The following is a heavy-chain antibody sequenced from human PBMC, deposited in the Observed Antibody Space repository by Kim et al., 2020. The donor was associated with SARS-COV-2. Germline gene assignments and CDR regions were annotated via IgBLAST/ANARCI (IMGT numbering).Heavy chain of an antibody. CDR1: GFTFSSYS. Sequence: GGSLRLSCAASGFTFSSYSMNWVRQAPGKGLEWVSSISSSSSYIYYADSVKGRFTISRDNAKNSLYLQMNSLRAEDTAVYYCARGLRGDKGMDYWGQGTLVTVSS. J-gene: IGHJ4*02. CDR3: ARGLRGDKGMDY. V-gene: IGHV3-21*01. CDR2: ISSSSSYI.